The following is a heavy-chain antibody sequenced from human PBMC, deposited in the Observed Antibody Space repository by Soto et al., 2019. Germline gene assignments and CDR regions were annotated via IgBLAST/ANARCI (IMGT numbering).Heavy chain of an antibody. D-gene: IGHD6-19*01. Sequence: PGGSLRLSCAASGLSFSSYWMSWVRQAPGKGLEWVANIKQDGSEKYYVDSVKGRFTISRDNAKNSLYLQMDSLRAEDTAVYYCATYSSGWYEDYWGQGTLVTVSS. V-gene: IGHV3-7*03. CDR3: ATYSSGWYEDY. CDR2: IKQDGSEK. CDR1: GLSFSSYW. J-gene: IGHJ4*02.